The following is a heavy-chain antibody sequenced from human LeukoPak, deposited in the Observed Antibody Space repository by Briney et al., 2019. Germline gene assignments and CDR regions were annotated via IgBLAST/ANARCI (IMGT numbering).Heavy chain of an antibody. V-gene: IGHV4-61*02. CDR1: GGSISSGTYY. Sequence: SETLSLTCTVSGGSISSGTYYWSWIRQPAGKGLEWIGRIYNSGNTDYNPSRKSRITISVDTSKNQFSLKLNSVTAADTAVYYCARDRGANYGSVFDSWGQGTLVTVSS. D-gene: IGHD1-26*01. J-gene: IGHJ4*02. CDR3: ARDRGANYGSVFDS. CDR2: IYNSGNT.